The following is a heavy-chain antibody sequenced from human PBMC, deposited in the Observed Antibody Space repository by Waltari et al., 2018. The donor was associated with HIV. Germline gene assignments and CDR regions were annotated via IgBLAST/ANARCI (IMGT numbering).Heavy chain of an antibody. CDR1: GASISSSSYY. V-gene: IGHV4-39*01. Sequence: QLHLQESGPGLVKPSETLSLTCSVSGASISSSSYYWAWIRQPPGKGLAWIGAIYYSGTAYYNPSVKSRVSASLDASKNELSLKLTSVTDTDTALYYCARLRFHSLYYFDSWGPGILVTVSS. CDR3: ARLRFHSLYYFDS. J-gene: IGHJ4*02. CDR2: IYYSGTA. D-gene: IGHD3-16*01.